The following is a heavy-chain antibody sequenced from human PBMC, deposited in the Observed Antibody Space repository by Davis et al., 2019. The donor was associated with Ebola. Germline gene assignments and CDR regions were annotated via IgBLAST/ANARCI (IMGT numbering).Heavy chain of an antibody. J-gene: IGHJ5*02. V-gene: IGHV3-30*03. CDR1: GLDISSSV. CDR2: MSFDGYSK. Sequence: GESLKISCAASGLDISSSVLYWVRQAPGEGLEWVAAMSFDGYSKYYAASVRGRFTISRDMSETTVSLQMNSLTTEDTAVYYCAAEAGTSGRCGWFDPWGQGTLVTVSS. D-gene: IGHD6-19*01. CDR3: AAEAGTSGRCGWFDP.